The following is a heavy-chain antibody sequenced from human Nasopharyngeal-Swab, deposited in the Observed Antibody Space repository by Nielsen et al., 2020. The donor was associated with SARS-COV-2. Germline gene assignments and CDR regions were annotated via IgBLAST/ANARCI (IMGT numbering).Heavy chain of an antibody. CDR2: INHSGSP. D-gene: IGHD6-6*01. J-gene: IGHJ4*02. V-gene: IGHV4-34*01. CDR3: AGGRGEYSSSSVFFDY. Sequence: SETLSLTCAVYGGSFSGYYWSWIRQPPGKGLEWIGEINHSGSPNYNPSLKSRVTISVDTSKNQFSLKLSSVTAADTAVYYCAGGRGEYSSSSVFFDYWGQGTLVTVSS. CDR1: GGSFSGYY.